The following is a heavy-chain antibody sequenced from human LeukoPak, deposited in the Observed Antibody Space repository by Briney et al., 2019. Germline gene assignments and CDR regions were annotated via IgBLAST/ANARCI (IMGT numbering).Heavy chain of an antibody. CDR2: ISGSGGST. J-gene: IGHJ4*02. V-gene: IGHV3-23*01. D-gene: IGHD3-3*01. Sequence: PGGSLRLSCAASGFSFSSYAMSWVRQAPGKGLEWVSAISGSGGSTYYADSVKGRFTISRDNSKNTLYLQMNSLRAEDTAVYYCAKAYDFWSGPPGDYWGQGTLVTVSP. CDR1: GFSFSSYA. CDR3: AKAYDFWSGPPGDY.